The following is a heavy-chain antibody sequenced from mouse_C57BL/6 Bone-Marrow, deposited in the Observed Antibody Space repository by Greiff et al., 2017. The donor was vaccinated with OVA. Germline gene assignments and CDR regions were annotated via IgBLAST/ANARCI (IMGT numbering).Heavy chain of an antibody. V-gene: IGHV1-19*01. CDR3: ARDGNYVDY. D-gene: IGHD2-1*01. J-gene: IGHJ2*01. Sequence: DVQLQESGPVLVKPGASVKMSCKASGYTFTDYYMNWVKQSHGKSLEWIGVINPYNGGTSYNQKFKGKATLTVDKSSSTAYMELNSLTSEDSAVYYCARDGNYVDYWGQGTTLTVSS. CDR1: GYTFTDYY. CDR2: INPYNGGT.